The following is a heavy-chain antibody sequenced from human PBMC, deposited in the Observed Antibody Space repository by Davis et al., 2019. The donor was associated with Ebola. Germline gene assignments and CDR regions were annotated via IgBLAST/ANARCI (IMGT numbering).Heavy chain of an antibody. D-gene: IGHD3-10*01. V-gene: IGHV1-69*13. CDR1: EGTFHNYA. Sequence: SVKVSCKASEGTFHNYAISWVRQAPGQGPEWLGGIFPVADAADYLQKFKGRLTITADESTNTAYMDLSSLRPDDTAVYYCVRGEGSFFNGHYYYGLDVWGQGATVTVSS. CDR3: VRGEGSFFNGHYYYGLDV. J-gene: IGHJ6*01. CDR2: IFPVADAA.